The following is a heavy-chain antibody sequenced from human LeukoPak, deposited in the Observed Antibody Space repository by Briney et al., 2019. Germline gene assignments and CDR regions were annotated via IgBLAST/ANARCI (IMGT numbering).Heavy chain of an antibody. Sequence: GASVKVSCKASGYTFSGHYLHWVRQAPGQGLEWMGRINPNTGVTQYTENFQGRVTMTRDTSISTVYMELSRLRSDDTAVYYCARGGYYESSVYDEYWGQATLVTFSS. CDR1: GYTFSGHY. CDR3: ARGGYYESSVYDEY. CDR2: INPNTGVT. V-gene: IGHV1-2*06. J-gene: IGHJ4*02. D-gene: IGHD3-22*01.